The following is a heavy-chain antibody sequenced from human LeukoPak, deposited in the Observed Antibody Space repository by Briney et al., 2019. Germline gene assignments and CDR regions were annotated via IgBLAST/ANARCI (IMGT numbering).Heavy chain of an antibody. J-gene: IGHJ4*02. CDR1: GFTFSSYA. CDR3: ARSVMMYASTYYFHY. V-gene: IGHV3-30-3*01. D-gene: IGHD2-8*01. Sequence: GGSLRLSCAASGFTFSSYAMHWVRQAPGKGLEWVAGISYDGSNKYYADSVKGRFTISRDNSKNTLYLQMNSLRAEDTAVYYCARSVMMYASTYYFHYWGQGTLVTVSS. CDR2: ISYDGSNK.